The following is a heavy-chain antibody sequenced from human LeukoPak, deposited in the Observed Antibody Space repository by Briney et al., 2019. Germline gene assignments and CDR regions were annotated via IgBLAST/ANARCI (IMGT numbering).Heavy chain of an antibody. D-gene: IGHD4-23*01. V-gene: IGHV4-59*01. Sequence: PSETLSLTCSVSGGSITSCYWSWIRQSPMKGLEWIGSVYNRGTTYYNPSLKSRVTISGDASKNQLSLRMTYVTTADTAVYFCARDYGGNSGEFDPWGQGTLVTVSS. CDR1: GGSITSCY. CDR2: VYNRGTT. J-gene: IGHJ5*02. CDR3: ARDYGGNSGEFDP.